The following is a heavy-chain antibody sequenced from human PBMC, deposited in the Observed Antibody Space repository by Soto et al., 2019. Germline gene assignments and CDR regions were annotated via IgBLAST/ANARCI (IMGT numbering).Heavy chain of an antibody. CDR3: ARGGGQSADSWSGYGFLDY. CDR1: GCTFSSYA. CDR2: ISYDGSNK. D-gene: IGHD3-3*01. Sequence: PVGSLRLSCAASGCTFSSYAMHCVRHSPGKGLEWVAVISYDGSNKYYADSVKGRFTISRDNSKNTLYLQMNSLRAEDTAVYYCARGGGQSADSWSGYGFLDYWRQGTLVTVSS. J-gene: IGHJ4*02. V-gene: IGHV3-30-3*01.